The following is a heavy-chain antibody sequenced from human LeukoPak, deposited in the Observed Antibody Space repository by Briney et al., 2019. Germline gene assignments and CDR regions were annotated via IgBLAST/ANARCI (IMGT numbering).Heavy chain of an antibody. Sequence: PGGSLRLSCAASGFTFSSYAMSWVRQAPGKGLEWVSAISGSGGSTYYADSVKGRFTISRDNSKNTLYLQMNSLRAEDTAVYYCAKDKDLYYDSSGYAEWYYYYGMDVWGQGTTVTVSS. V-gene: IGHV3-23*01. J-gene: IGHJ6*02. CDR1: GFTFSSYA. CDR3: AKDKDLYYDSSGYAEWYYYYGMDV. D-gene: IGHD3-22*01. CDR2: ISGSGGST.